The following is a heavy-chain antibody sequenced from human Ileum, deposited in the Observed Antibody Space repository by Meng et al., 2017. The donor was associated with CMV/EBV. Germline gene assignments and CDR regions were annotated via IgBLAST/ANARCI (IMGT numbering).Heavy chain of an antibody. J-gene: IGHJ1*01. V-gene: IGHV3-23*01. D-gene: IGHD6-6*01. CDR1: GFTFSSYA. Sequence: GESLKISCAASGFTFSSYAMSWVRQAPGKGLEWVSAISGSGGSTYYADSVKGRFTISRDNSKNTLYLQMNSLRAEDTAMYYCATSSSSPGNDWGQGTLVTVSS. CDR3: ATSSSSPGND. CDR2: ISGSGGST.